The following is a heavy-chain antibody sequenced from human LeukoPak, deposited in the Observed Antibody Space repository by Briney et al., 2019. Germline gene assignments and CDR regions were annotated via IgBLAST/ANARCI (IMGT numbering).Heavy chain of an antibody. D-gene: IGHD3-10*01. Sequence: PGGSLRLSCAASGFTFSSYSMNWVRQAPGKGLEWVSSISSSSSYIYYADSVKGRFTISRDNAKNSLYLQMNSLRAEDTAVYYCARDCAYYYGSCYWGQGTLVTVSS. V-gene: IGHV3-21*01. CDR1: GFTFSSYS. J-gene: IGHJ4*02. CDR3: ARDCAYYYGSCY. CDR2: ISSSSSYI.